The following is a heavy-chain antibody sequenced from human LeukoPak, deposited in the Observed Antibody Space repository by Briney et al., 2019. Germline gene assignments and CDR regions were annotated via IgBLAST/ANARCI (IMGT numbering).Heavy chain of an antibody. V-gene: IGHV4-31*03. D-gene: IGHD6-13*01. CDR1: GGSISSGGYY. J-gene: IGHJ4*02. CDR2: IYSSGNT. Sequence: SQTLSLTCTVSGGSISSGGYYWSWIRQHPGKGLEWIGYIYSSGNTYYNPSLKSRVTISVDTSKNQFSLKLSSVTAADTAVYYCARIAAAGIDYWGQGTLVTVSS. CDR3: ARIAAAGIDY.